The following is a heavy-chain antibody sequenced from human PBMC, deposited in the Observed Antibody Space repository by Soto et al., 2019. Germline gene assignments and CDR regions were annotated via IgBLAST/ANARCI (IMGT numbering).Heavy chain of an antibody. J-gene: IGHJ4*02. V-gene: IGHV4-30-4*01. CDR1: GGSISGGDYH. Sequence: SETLSLTCTVSGGSISGGDYHWSWIRQPPGKGLEWVGYIYDSATYHNPSLKSGVIISVDTSKNQFSLQLSSVTAGDYDLLTFDHWGPGTLVTVSS. D-gene: IGHD1-1*01. CDR2: IYDSAT. CDR3: DH.